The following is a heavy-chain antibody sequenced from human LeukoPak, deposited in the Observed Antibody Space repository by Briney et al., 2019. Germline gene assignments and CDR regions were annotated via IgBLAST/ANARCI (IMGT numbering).Heavy chain of an antibody. D-gene: IGHD3-22*01. CDR1: GFTFTDYF. CDR2: IKHNGGEK. J-gene: IGHJ4*02. CDR3: ARDRGWRTSGYYLYHFDY. Sequence: GGSLRLSCVASGFTFTDYFMSWVRQAPGKGLEWVASIKHNGGEKYYVDSVKGRFTILRDNAKNSLYLEMSSLRVEDMAVYYCARDRGWRTSGYYLYHFDYWGQGTLVTFAS. V-gene: IGHV3-7*01.